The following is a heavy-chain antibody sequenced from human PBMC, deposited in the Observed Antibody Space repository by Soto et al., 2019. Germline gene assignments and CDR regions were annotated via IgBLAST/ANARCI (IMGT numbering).Heavy chain of an antibody. CDR1: GFTFSSYG. Sequence: GGSLRLSCAASGFTFSSYGMHWVRQAPGKGLEWVAVIWYDGSNKYYADSVKGRFTISRDNSKNTLYLQMNSLRAEDTAVYYCARADSGYDEGLVYYYYYGMDVWGQGTTVTVSS. J-gene: IGHJ6*02. CDR3: ARADSGYDEGLVYYYYYGMDV. V-gene: IGHV3-33*01. D-gene: IGHD5-12*01. CDR2: IWYDGSNK.